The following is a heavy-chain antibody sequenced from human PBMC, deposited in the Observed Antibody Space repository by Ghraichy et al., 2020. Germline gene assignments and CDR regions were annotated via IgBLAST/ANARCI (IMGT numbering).Heavy chain of an antibody. CDR3: ARENYYDSSGYYSHFDY. Sequence: SQTLSLTCTVSGGSISSGGYYWSWIRQHPGKGLEWIGYIYYSGSTYYNPSLKSRVTISVDTSKNQFSLKLSSVTAADTAVYYCARENYYDSSGYYSHFDYWGQGTLVTVSS. CDR1: GGSISSGGYY. D-gene: IGHD3-22*01. J-gene: IGHJ4*02. CDR2: IYYSGST. V-gene: IGHV4-31*03.